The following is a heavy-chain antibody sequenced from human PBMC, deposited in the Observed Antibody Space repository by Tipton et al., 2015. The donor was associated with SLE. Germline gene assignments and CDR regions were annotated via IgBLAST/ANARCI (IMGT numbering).Heavy chain of an antibody. CDR1: GGSISSSNW. V-gene: IGHV4-4*02. CDR3: ATYSSSWYWFDP. J-gene: IGHJ5*02. D-gene: IGHD6-13*01. CDR2: IYHSGGT. Sequence: SLRLSCAVSGGSISSSNWWSWVRQPPGKGLEWIGEIYHSGGTNYNPSLKSRVTISVDTSKNQFSLKLSSVTAADTAVYYCATYSSSWYWFDPWGQGTLVTVSS.